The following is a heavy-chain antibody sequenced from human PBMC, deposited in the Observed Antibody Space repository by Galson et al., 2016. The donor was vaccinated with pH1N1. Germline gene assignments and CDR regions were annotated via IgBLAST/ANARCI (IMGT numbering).Heavy chain of an antibody. CDR2: IHYNGNT. J-gene: IGHJ2*01. CDR1: GGSIRSSSYY. Sequence: ETLSLTCSVSGGSIRSSSYYWRWIRQPPGKGLAWIATIHYNGNTYHNPSLKSRVTMSVDTSKIQFSLQLPSVTAADTDVYYGVRQGGNAYTWELYFDPWGRGTLVSVFS. CDR3: VRQGGNAYTWELYFDP. V-gene: IGHV4-39*01. D-gene: IGHD3-16*01.